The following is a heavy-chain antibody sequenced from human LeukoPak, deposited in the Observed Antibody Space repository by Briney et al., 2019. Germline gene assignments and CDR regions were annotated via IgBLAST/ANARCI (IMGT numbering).Heavy chain of an antibody. CDR1: GGSTSSSSYY. Sequence: SETLSLTCTVSGGSTSSSSYYWGWIRQPPGKGLEWIGNIYYTGRTYYNPSLKIRVTISVDTSKNQFSLKLSSVSAADTAVYYCARLYYYDSSGPPLWGQGTLVTVSS. J-gene: IGHJ4*02. V-gene: IGHV4-39*01. CDR2: IYYTGRT. CDR3: ARLYYYDSSGPPL. D-gene: IGHD3-22*01.